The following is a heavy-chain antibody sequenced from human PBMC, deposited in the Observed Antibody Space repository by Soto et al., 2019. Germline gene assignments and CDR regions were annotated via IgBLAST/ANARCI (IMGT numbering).Heavy chain of an antibody. CDR2: IGTSGSTI. D-gene: IGHD3-10*01. CDR3: ARYLYFFGSGTSFDH. J-gene: IGHJ4*02. V-gene: IGHV3-48*03. Sequence: EVQLVESGGGLVQPGGTLRLSCAASGFTFSSYEMNWVRQAPGAGLEWVSYIGTSGSTIYYSDSVKGRFTISRDNAKNSLYLQMNRLRAEDTAVDYCARYLYFFGSGTSFDHWGQGTLVTVSS. CDR1: GFTFSSYE.